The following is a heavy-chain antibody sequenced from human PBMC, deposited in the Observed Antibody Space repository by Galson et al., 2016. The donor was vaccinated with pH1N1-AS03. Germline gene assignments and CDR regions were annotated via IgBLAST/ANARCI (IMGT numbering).Heavy chain of an antibody. CDR1: GGSINSHY. V-gene: IGHV4-4*08. J-gene: IGHJ2*01. D-gene: IGHD3-3*01. CDR3: ARDPPLEIGWYFDL. Sequence: ETLSLTCTVSGGSINSHYWSWIRQPPGKGLEWIACIHSGGTPHYNPSLKSRLTVSLDTSKNQLSLKLSSVTAADTALYYCARDPPLEIGWYFDLWGRGTLVTVSS. CDR2: IHSGGTP.